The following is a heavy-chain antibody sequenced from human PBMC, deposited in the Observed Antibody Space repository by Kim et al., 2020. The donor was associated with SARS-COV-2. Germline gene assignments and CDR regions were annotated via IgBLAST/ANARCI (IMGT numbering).Heavy chain of an antibody. CDR3: ARVSYYYYYGMDV. CDR2: IIPILGIA. Sequence: SVKVSCKASGGTFSSYAISWVRQAPGQGLEWMGRIIPILGIANYAQKFQGRVTITADKSTSTAYMELSSLRSEDTAVYYCARVSYYYYYGMDVWGQGTTVTVSS. V-gene: IGHV1-69*04. CDR1: GGTFSSYA. J-gene: IGHJ6*02.